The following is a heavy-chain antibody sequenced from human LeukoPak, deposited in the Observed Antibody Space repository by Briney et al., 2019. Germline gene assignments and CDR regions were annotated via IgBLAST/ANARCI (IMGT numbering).Heavy chain of an antibody. CDR2: IYYSGST. D-gene: IGHD5-18*01. CDR1: GGSISSSSYY. CDR3: WGYSYGYYYFDY. J-gene: IGHJ4*02. V-gene: IGHV4-39*01. Sequence: SETLPLTCTVSGGSISSSSYYWGWIRQPPGKGLEWIGSIYYSGSTYYNPSLKSRVTISVDTSKNQFSLKLSSVTAADTAVYYCWGYSYGYYYFDYWGQGTLVTVSS.